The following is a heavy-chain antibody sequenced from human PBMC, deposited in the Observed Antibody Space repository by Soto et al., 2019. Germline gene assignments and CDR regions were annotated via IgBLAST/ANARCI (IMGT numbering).Heavy chain of an antibody. CDR3: AREMATMKYYYYGMDG. J-gene: IGHJ6*02. CDR2: IYYSGST. D-gene: IGHD5-12*01. CDR1: GGSISSGGYY. Sequence: QVPLQESGPGLVKPSQTLSLTCTVSGGSISSGGYYWSWIRQHPGKGLEWIGYIYYSGSTYYNPSPKSRATISVDTSKNQFSLKLSSVTAADTAVYYCAREMATMKYYYYGMDGWGQGTTVTVSS. V-gene: IGHV4-31*03.